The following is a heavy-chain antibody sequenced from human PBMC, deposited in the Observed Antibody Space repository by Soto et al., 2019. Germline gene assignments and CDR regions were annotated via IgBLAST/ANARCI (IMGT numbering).Heavy chain of an antibody. D-gene: IGHD6-19*01. J-gene: IGHJ1*01. Sequence: GGSLRLSCAASGFTFDDYTMHWVRQAPGKGLEWVSLISCDGGSTYYADSVKGRFTISRDNSKNSLYLQMNSLRTEDTALYYCAKDLSSGWPAEYFQHWGQGTLVNVSS. CDR2: ISCDGGST. V-gene: IGHV3-43*01. CDR1: GFTFDDYT. CDR3: AKDLSSGWPAEYFQH.